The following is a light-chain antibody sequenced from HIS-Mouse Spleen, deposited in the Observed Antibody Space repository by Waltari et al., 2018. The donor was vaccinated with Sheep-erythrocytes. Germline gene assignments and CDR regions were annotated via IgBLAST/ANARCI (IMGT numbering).Light chain of an antibody. CDR2: EGS. Sequence: QSALTQPPSASGSPGQSVTISCTGTSSDVGGYNSVPWYQQHPGKAPKLMIYEGSKRPSGVSNRFSGSKSGNTASLTISGLQAEDEADYYCCSYAGSSTPWVFGGGTKLTVL. V-gene: IGLV2-23*01. J-gene: IGLJ3*02. CDR1: SSDVGGYNS. CDR3: CSYAGSSTPWV.